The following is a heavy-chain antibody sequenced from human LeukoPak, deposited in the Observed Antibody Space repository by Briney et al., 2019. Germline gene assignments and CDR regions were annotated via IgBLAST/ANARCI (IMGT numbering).Heavy chain of an antibody. CDR3: ASSLLTYYYGSGSLDY. D-gene: IGHD3-10*01. Sequence: ASVKVSCKAPGYTFTGYYMHWVRQAPGQGLEWMGWINPNSGGTNYAQKFQGWVTMTRDTSISTAYMELSRLRSDDTAVYYCASSLLTYYYGSGSLDYWGQGTLVTVSS. CDR2: INPNSGGT. V-gene: IGHV1-2*04. CDR1: GYTFTGYY. J-gene: IGHJ4*02.